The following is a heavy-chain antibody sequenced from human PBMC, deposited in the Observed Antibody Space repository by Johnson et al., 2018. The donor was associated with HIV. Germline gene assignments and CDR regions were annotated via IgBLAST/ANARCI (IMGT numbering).Heavy chain of an antibody. D-gene: IGHD3-22*01. CDR3: ARDAPNFFDSSGVRDDAFDI. Sequence: QVQLVESGGGVVQPGRSLRLSCAASGFTFSSYAMHCVRQAPGKGLEWVALISYGGSTGYADSVKGRFPISRDNAKNSLYLQMNSLRAEDTAVYFCARDAPNFFDSSGVRDDAFDIWGPGTMVTVSS. V-gene: IGHV3-30*03. CDR2: ISYGGST. CDR1: GFTFSSYA. J-gene: IGHJ3*02.